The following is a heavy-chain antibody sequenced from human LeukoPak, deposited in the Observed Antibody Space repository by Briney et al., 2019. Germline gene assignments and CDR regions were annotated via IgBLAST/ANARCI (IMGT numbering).Heavy chain of an antibody. CDR3: ARDWDYYDSRTDY. CDR1: GFTFSSYS. V-gene: IGHV3-21*01. J-gene: IGHJ4*02. D-gene: IGHD3-22*01. CDR2: ISSSSSYI. Sequence: GGSLRLSCAASGFTFSSYSMNWVRQAPGKGLEWVSSISSSSSYIYYADSVKGRFTISRDNAKNSLYLQMNSLRAEDTAVYYCARDWDYYDSRTDYWGQGTLVTVSS.